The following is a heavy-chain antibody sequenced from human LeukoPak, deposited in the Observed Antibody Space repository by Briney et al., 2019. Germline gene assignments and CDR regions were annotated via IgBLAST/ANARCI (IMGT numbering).Heavy chain of an antibody. Sequence: PSETLSLTCAVYGGSFSGYYWSWIRQPPGKGLEWIGEINHSGSTNYNPSLKSRVTISVDTSKNQFSLKLSSVTAADTAVYYCARGGVSLFDYWGQGTLVTVSS. CDR1: GGSFSGYY. V-gene: IGHV4-34*01. D-gene: IGHD3-10*01. CDR3: ARGGVSLFDY. J-gene: IGHJ4*02. CDR2: INHSGST.